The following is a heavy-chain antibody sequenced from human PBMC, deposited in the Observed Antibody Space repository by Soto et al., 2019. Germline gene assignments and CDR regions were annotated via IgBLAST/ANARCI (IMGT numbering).Heavy chain of an antibody. V-gene: IGHV4-31*03. CDR1: GGSISSGGYY. D-gene: IGHD3-16*01. J-gene: IGHJ3*02. Sequence: SETLSLTCTVSGGSISSGGYYWSGIRQHPGKGLEWIGYIYYSGSTYYNPSLKSRVTISVDTSKNQFSLKLSSVTAADTAVYYCARDRAGVGDNAFDIWGQGTMVTVSS. CDR3: ARDRAGVGDNAFDI. CDR2: IYYSGST.